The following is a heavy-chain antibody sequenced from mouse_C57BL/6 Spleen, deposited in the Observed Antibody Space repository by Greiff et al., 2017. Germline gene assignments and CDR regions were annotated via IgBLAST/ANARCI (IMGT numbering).Heavy chain of an antibody. D-gene: IGHD1-1*01. CDR2: FTMYSDAT. Sequence: VVESGAELVRPGSSVQLSCKDSYFAFMASAMHWVKQRPGHGLEWIGSFTMYSDATAYSENFKGKATLTANTSSSPAYMELSSLTAEDSAVYYSAIHYYGSSGGYFDVWGTGTTVTVSS. CDR3: AIHYYGSSGGYFDV. J-gene: IGHJ1*03. V-gene: IGHV1-49*01. CDR1: YFAFMASA.